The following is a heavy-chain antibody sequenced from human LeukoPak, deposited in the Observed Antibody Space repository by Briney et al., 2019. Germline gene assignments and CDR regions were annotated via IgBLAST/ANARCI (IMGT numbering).Heavy chain of an antibody. J-gene: IGHJ2*01. V-gene: IGHV1-2*02. CDR3: ARDQNLNWYFDL. CDR2: INPNTGGT. CDR1: GYTFATYG. Sequence: ASVKVSCKATGYTFATYGISWVRQAPGQGLEWMGWINPNTGGTNYAQKFQGRVTMTRDTSISTAYMDLSRLSSDDTAVYYCARDQNLNWYFDLWGRGTLVTVSS.